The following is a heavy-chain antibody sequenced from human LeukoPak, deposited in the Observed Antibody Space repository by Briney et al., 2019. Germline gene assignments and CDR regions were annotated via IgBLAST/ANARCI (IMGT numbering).Heavy chain of an antibody. J-gene: IGHJ4*02. CDR3: ARGGHYYDSSGYEPFFDY. CDR1: GFTFSSYG. V-gene: IGHV3-30*03. CDR2: ISYDGSNK. D-gene: IGHD3-22*01. Sequence: SGGSLRLSCAASGFTFSSYGMHWVRQTPGKGLEWVAVISYDGSNKYYADSVKGRFTISRDNSKNTLYLQMNSLRAEDTAVYYCARGGHYYDSSGYEPFFDYWGQGTLVTVSS.